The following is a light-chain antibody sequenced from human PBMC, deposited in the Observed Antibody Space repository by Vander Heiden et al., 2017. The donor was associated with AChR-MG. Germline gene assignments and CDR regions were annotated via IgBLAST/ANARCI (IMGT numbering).Light chain of an antibody. CDR1: QDISSY. Sequence: DIQMTQSPSSLSASVGDRVTITCRASQDISSYIAWYQQRPGKVPKLLIFGASNLQSGVPSRFSGSGSGTDFSLTISSLQPEDVATYYCQKYNRVVTFGGGTKIEIK. V-gene: IGKV1-27*01. J-gene: IGKJ4*01. CDR3: QKYNRVVT. CDR2: GAS.